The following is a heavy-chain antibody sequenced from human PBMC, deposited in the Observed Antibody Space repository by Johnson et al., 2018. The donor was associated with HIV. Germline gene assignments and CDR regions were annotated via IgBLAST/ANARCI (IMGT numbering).Heavy chain of an antibody. Sequence: QVQLVESGGGLFKPGGSLSLSCAASGFTFNNNYMSWFRQAPGKGLEWVSYISTSGGTIDYADSGKGRFTISSDSAKNSLYLQLNSLRAEDTAVYYCARGPTRFAAFDIWGQGTMVTVSS. D-gene: IGHD3-10*01. J-gene: IGHJ3*02. CDR3: ARGPTRFAAFDI. CDR2: ISTSGGTI. V-gene: IGHV3-11*01. CDR1: GFTFNNNY.